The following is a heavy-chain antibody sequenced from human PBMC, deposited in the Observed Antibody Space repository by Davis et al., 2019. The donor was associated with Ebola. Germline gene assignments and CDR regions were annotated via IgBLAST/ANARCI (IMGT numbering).Heavy chain of an antibody. CDR2: ISHSGST. CDR1: AGSFSDYY. CDR3: ARGGLGELSLPFDY. V-gene: IGHV4-34*01. J-gene: IGHJ4*02. Sequence: MPSETLSLTCAVYAGSFSDYYWNWIRQPPGKGLGWIGEISHSGSTNYNPSLKSPVTISVDTYKNQFSLRLRSVTAADTGVYYCARGGLGELSLPFDYRGQGTLVTVSS. D-gene: IGHD3-16*02.